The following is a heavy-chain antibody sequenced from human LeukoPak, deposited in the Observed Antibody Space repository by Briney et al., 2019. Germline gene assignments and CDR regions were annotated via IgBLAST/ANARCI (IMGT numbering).Heavy chain of an antibody. Sequence: SETLSLXCTVSGYSISSGYYWAWIRQPPGKGLEWIASVYQSGYTFYNPSLKSRVTMSVDTSRYQFSLNLSPVTAADTAVYYCARGYYALWNAWGSYYMDVWGKGTTVTVSS. CDR3: ARGYYALWNAWGSYYMDV. D-gene: IGHD3-3*01. CDR1: GYSISSGYY. V-gene: IGHV4-38-2*02. CDR2: VYQSGYT. J-gene: IGHJ6*03.